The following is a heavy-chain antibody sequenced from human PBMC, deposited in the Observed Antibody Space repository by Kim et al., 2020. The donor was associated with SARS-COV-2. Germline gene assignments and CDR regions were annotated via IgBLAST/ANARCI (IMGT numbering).Heavy chain of an antibody. Sequence: SETLSLTCAVYGGSFSGYYWSWIRQPPGKGLEWIGEINHSGSTNYNPSLKSRVTISVDTSKNQFSLKLSSVTAADTAVYYCARSHSAFDIWGQGTMVTVS. J-gene: IGHJ3*02. CDR1: GGSFSGYY. CDR2: INHSGST. CDR3: ARSHSAFDI. V-gene: IGHV4-34*01.